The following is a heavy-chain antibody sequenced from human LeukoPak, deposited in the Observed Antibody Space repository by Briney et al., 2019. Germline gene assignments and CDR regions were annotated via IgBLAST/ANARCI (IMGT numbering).Heavy chain of an antibody. CDR1: GFTFRSYS. CDR3: VRGGNSDY. D-gene: IGHD4-23*01. V-gene: IGHV3-7*01. J-gene: IGHJ4*02. CDR2: IKQDGSEK. Sequence: PGGSLRLSCMASGFTFRSYSMNWVRQAPGEGLEWVANIKQDGSEKYYVDSVKGRFTISRDNAKNSLYLQMNSLRAEDTAVYYCVRGGNSDYWGQGTLVTVSS.